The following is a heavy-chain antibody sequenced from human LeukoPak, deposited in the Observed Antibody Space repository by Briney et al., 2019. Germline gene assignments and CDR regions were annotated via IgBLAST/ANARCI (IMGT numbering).Heavy chain of an antibody. Sequence: GESLKISCKGSGYSFTSYWIGWVRQMPGKGLEWMGIIYPGDSDTRYSPSFQGQVTTSADKSISTAYLQWSSLKASDTAMYYCARLRSSGIAVAAHAPFDYWGQGTLVTVSS. D-gene: IGHD6-19*01. V-gene: IGHV5-51*01. CDR3: ARLRSSGIAVAAHAPFDY. CDR1: GYSFTSYW. J-gene: IGHJ4*02. CDR2: IYPGDSDT.